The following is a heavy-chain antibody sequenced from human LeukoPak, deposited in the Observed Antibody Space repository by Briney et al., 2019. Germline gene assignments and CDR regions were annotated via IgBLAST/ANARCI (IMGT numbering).Heavy chain of an antibody. D-gene: IGHD2-8*01. CDR2: ISGSGGVP. CDR1: VFIFSTYG. V-gene: IGHV3-23*01. J-gene: IGHJ4*02. CDR3: AKHLTNTASLDY. Sequence: GGSLRLSCAASVFIFSTYGLCWVRQVPGKWLGWLASISGSGGVPHYADSAKGRLTISRDNSKNMVYLQLSSLRVEDTAVYHCAKHLTNTASLDYWGQGTLVTVSS.